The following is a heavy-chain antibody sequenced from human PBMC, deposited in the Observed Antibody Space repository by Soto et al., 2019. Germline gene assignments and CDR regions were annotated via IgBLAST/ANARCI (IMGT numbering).Heavy chain of an antibody. V-gene: IGHV3-64D*08. CDR2: ISSSGDNT. J-gene: IGHJ4*02. CDR3: TRHMSPNIAVAGT. Sequence: GGSLRLSCSASGFTFGSYAMHWVRQAPGKGLEYVSAISSSGDNTYYPDSVKGRFTISRDNSKNTLYLQMSSLRVEDTAVYYCTRHMSPNIAVAGTWGQGNQVTVSS. D-gene: IGHD6-19*01. CDR1: GFTFGSYA.